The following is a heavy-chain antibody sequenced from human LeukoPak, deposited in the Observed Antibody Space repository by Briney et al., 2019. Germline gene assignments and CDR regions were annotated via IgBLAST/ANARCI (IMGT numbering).Heavy chain of an antibody. CDR3: AREYGGTYSYGYYY. Sequence: SVKVSCKASGGTFSSYAISWVRQAPGQGLEWMGGVIPTLGIANYAQSFQGRVTITADKSTGTAYMELSSLRSEDTAVYYCAREYGGTYSYGYYYWGQGTLVSVSS. V-gene: IGHV1-69*10. CDR2: VIPTLGIA. D-gene: IGHD5-18*01. CDR1: GGTFSSYA. J-gene: IGHJ4*02.